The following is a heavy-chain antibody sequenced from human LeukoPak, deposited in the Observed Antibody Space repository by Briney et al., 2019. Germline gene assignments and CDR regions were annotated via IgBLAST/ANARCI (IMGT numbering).Heavy chain of an antibody. CDR1: GYTFTSYD. CDR3: ARLPPGYSNPYYYYMDV. J-gene: IGHJ6*03. D-gene: IGHD6-13*01. V-gene: IGHV1-8*03. Sequence: GASVKVSCKASGYTFTSYDINWVRQATGQGLEWMGWMNPNSGNTGYAQKFQGRVTITRNTSISTAYMELSSLRSEDTAVYYCARLPPGYSNPYYYYMDVWGKGTTVTVSS. CDR2: MNPNSGNT.